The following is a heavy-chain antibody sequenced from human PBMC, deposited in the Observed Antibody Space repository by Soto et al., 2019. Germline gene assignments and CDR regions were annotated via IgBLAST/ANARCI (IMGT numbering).Heavy chain of an antibody. CDR3: ARDPGGSSWRPYYFDY. CDR1: GGSISSGGYY. V-gene: IGHV4-31*03. J-gene: IGHJ4*02. Sequence: QVQLQESGPGLVKPSQTLSLTCTVSGGSISSGGYYWSWIRQHPGKGLEWIGYIYYSGSTYYNPSLKSRVTIPVDTSKNQFSQKLSSVTAADTAVYYCARDPGGSSWRPYYFDYWGQGTLVTVSS. CDR2: IYYSGST. D-gene: IGHD6-13*01.